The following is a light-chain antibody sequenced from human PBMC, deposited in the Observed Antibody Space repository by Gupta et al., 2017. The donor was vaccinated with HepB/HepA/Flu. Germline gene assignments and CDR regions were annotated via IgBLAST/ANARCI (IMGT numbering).Light chain of an antibody. Sequence: DIVMTQSPDSLAVTLGERATIYCKSRQSVLYSSINRNYLAWYQQKPGQPPKLLIFWASNRASGVPDRFSGSGSGTDFTLTISSLQAEDVAVYYCQQFFRWPRTFGQGTRLEIK. CDR1: QSVLYSSINRNY. V-gene: IGKV4-1*01. CDR2: WAS. J-gene: IGKJ2*01. CDR3: QQFFRWPRT.